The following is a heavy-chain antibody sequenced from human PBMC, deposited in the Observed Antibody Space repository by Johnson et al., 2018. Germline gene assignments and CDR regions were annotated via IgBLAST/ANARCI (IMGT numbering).Heavy chain of an antibody. CDR2: IWYDGSNK. CDR3: ARVMITFGGVIPNGAAFDI. J-gene: IGHJ3*02. D-gene: IGHD3-16*02. Sequence: QVQLVQSGGGVVQPGRSLRLSCAASGFNFSSYGMHWVRQAPGKGLEWVAVIWYDGSNKYYADSVKGRFTISRDNSKNTLYLQMNSLRAEDTAGYYCARVMITFGGVIPNGAAFDIWGQGTMVTGSS. CDR1: GFNFSSYG. V-gene: IGHV3-33*01.